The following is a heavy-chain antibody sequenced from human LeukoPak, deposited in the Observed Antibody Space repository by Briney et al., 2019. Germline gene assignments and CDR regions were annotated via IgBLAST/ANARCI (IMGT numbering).Heavy chain of an antibody. J-gene: IGHJ6*04. CDR2: ISYDGSNK. CDR1: GFTFSSYG. V-gene: IGHV3-30*18. Sequence: GRSLRLSCAASGFTFSSYGMHWVRQAPGKGLEWVAVISYDGSNKYYADSVKGRFTISRDNSKNTLYLQVNSLRAEDTAVYYCAKVGIDCSSTSCYGHYYYGMDVWGKGTTVTVSS. CDR3: AKVGIDCSSTSCYGHYYYGMDV. D-gene: IGHD2-2*01.